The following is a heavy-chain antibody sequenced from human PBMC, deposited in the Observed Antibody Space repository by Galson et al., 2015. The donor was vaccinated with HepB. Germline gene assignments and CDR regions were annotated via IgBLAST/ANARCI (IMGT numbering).Heavy chain of an antibody. CDR1: GYSFSDYW. J-gene: IGHJ4*02. D-gene: IGHD3-10*01. CDR2: IYPGDSDT. V-gene: IGHV5-51*01. Sequence: QSGAEVKEAGESLRISCKGSGYSFSDYWISWVRQMPGKGLEWMGIIYPGDSDTRYSPSFQGQVTISADKSISTAYLQWSSLKASDTAMYCCARSGGFGELPYYFDYWGQGTLVTVSS. CDR3: ARSGGFGELPYYFDY.